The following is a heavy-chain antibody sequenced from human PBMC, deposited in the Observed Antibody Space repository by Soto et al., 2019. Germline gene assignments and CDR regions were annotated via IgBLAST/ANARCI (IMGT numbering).Heavy chain of an antibody. V-gene: IGHV3-7*01. Sequence: GGSLRLSCAASGFTFSSYWMSWVRQAPEKGLEWVANIKQDGNDLYFVDSVKGRFTISRDNSKNTLYLQMNSLRAEDTAVYYCARDRSSSGGPFDYWGQGTLVTVSS. D-gene: IGHD6-6*01. CDR2: IKQDGNDL. J-gene: IGHJ4*02. CDR3: ARDRSSSGGPFDY. CDR1: GFTFSSYW.